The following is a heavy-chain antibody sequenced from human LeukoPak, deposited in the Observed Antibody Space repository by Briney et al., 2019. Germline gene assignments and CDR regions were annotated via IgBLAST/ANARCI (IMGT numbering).Heavy chain of an antibody. J-gene: IGHJ4*02. D-gene: IGHD3-16*01. CDR3: ARYVVGPYYFDY. CDR2: IAPGDSDT. Sequence: GESLKISCKGSGYSFTDHWIGWVRQMPGKGPEWMGIIAPGDSDTRYSPSSQGQVTISADKSISTAYLQWSSLKASDTAMYYCARYVVGPYYFDYWGQGTLVTVSS. V-gene: IGHV5-51*01. CDR1: GYSFTDHW.